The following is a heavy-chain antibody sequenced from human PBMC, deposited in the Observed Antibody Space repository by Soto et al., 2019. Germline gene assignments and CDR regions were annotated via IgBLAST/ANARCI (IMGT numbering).Heavy chain of an antibody. J-gene: IGHJ6*02. V-gene: IGHV4-59*01. CDR3: ARHQGNYSSSPDYYYYYGMDV. CDR1: GGSISSYY. D-gene: IGHD6-6*01. CDR2: IYYSGST. Sequence: SETLSLTCTVSGGSISSYYWSWIRQPPGKGLEWIGYIYYSGSTNYNPSLKSRVTISVDTSKNQFSLKLSSVTAADTAMYYCARHQGNYSSSPDYYYYYGMDVWGQGTTVTVSS.